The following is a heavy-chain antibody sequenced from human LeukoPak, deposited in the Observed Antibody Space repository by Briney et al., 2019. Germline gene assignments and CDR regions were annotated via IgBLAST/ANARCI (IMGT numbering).Heavy chain of an antibody. V-gene: IGHV1-18*01. CDR2: ISAYNGNT. CDR3: ARDSQNFWSGYYPYYFDY. J-gene: IGHJ4*02. D-gene: IGHD3-3*01. Sequence: ASVKVSCKASGYTFTSYGISWVRQAPGQGLEWMGWISAYNGNTNYAQKLQGRVTMTTDTSTSTAYMELRSLRSDDTAVYYCARDSQNFWSGYYPYYFDYWGQGTLVTVSS. CDR1: GYTFTSYG.